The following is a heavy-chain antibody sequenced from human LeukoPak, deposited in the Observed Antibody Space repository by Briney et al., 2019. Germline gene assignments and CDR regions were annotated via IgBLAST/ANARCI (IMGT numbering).Heavy chain of an antibody. CDR1: GVTFRSYA. CDR3: ARYPPFRELVLNYYYYFMDV. V-gene: IGHV1-69*06. D-gene: IGHD3-10*01. J-gene: IGHJ6*03. Sequence: SVKVSCKASGVTFRSYAISWVRQAPGQGLEWMGRIIPIFGTANYAQKFQGRVTITADKSTSTAYMELSSLRAEDTAVYYCARYPPFRELVLNYYYYFMDVWGKGTTVTVSS. CDR2: IIPIFGTA.